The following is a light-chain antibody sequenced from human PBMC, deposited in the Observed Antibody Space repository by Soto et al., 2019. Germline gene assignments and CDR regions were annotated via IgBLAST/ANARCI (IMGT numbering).Light chain of an antibody. Sequence: DIQMTQSPSTLSASVGDRVTITCRASQSVTDWLAWYQQKPGKAPKLLIYQASSLESGVPSRFSGTGSGTEFTLTISSLQPDDFATYYCQHFNSYSLTFGGGTKGEIK. CDR2: QAS. J-gene: IGKJ4*01. CDR3: QHFNSYSLT. CDR1: QSVTDW. V-gene: IGKV1-5*03.